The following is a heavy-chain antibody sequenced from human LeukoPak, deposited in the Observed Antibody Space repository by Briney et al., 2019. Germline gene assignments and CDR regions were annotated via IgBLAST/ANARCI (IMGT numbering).Heavy chain of an antibody. J-gene: IGHJ6*02. CDR3: ARASSHIAVAGTGIYYYYGMDV. D-gene: IGHD6-19*01. CDR2: INHSGST. Sequence: SETLSLTCAVYGGSFSGYYWSWIRQPPGKGLEWIGEINHSGSTNYNPSLQSRVTISVDTSKNQFSLKLSSVTAADTAVYYCARASSHIAVAGTGIYYYYGMDVWGQATTVTVSS. V-gene: IGHV4-34*01. CDR1: GGSFSGYY.